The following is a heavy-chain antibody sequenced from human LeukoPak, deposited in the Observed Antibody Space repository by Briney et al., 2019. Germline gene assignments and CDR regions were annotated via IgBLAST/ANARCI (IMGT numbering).Heavy chain of an antibody. CDR3: ARERSGRFFDY. V-gene: IGHV3-7*01. J-gene: IGHJ4*02. Sequence: GGPLRLSCTASGFTFSDYYMSWVRQAPGKGPEWVANIKQDGGKKYFVDSVMGRFTISRDNAKNSLYLDMHSLRAEDTAVYYCARERSGRFFDYWGQGTLVTVSS. CDR2: IKQDGGKK. D-gene: IGHD3-3*01. CDR1: GFTFSDYY.